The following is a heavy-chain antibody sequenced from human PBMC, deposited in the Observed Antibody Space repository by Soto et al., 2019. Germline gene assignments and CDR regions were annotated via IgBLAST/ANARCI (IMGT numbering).Heavy chain of an antibody. CDR1: GYTFTTYG. CDR3: ARAPRGSSWYSFDY. Sequence: ASVKVSCKASGYTFTTYGISWVRQAPGQGLEWMGWISAYNGNTNYAQKLQGRVTMTTDTSTSTAYMELRRLRSDDTAVYYCARAPRGSSWYSFDYWGQGTLVTVSS. J-gene: IGHJ4*02. D-gene: IGHD6-13*01. CDR2: ISAYNGNT. V-gene: IGHV1-18*01.